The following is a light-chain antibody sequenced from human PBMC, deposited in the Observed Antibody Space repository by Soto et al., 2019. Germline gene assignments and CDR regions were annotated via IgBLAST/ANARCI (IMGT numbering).Light chain of an antibody. CDR3: LQYHNLWA. CDR1: QNIYSN. V-gene: IGKV3-15*01. Sequence: ILMTQSPASLSVSPGERATLSCRASQNIYSNIAWYQQRPGQAPRLLIYRASTRATGVPARFSGSGSGTEFTLTISSLQSDDFAVYSRLQYHNLWAFGQGTKVDIK. J-gene: IGKJ1*01. CDR2: RAS.